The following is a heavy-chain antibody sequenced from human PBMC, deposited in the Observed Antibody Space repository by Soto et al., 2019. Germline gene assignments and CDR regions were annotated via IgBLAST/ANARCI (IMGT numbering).Heavy chain of an antibody. Sequence: QVHLVQSGAEVVKPGASVKVSCKASGYTFTGYYIHWVRQAPGQGLEWMGWINPNSGGANIAQTFQGLVTVTRDTSISTAYMELTRLRSNDTAVYYCARDYYDGSASVGLEIWGQGTKVT. V-gene: IGHV1-2*04. J-gene: IGHJ3*01. CDR2: INPNSGGA. CDR3: ARDYYDGSASVGLEI. D-gene: IGHD3-16*01. CDR1: GYTFTGYY.